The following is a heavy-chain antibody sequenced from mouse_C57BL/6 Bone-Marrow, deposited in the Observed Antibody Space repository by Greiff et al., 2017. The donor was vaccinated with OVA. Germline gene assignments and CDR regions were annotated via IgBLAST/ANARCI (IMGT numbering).Heavy chain of an antibody. CDR3: ARRERGDGGFAY. Sequence: EVKLVESGGDLVKPGGSLKLSCAASGFTFSSYGMSWVRQTPDKRLAWVATISSGGSYTYYPDSVKGRFTISRDNAKNTLYLQMSSLKSEDTAMYYCARRERGDGGFAYWGQGTLVTVSA. J-gene: IGHJ3*01. V-gene: IGHV5-6*02. D-gene: IGHD2-3*01. CDR1: GFTFSSYG. CDR2: ISSGGSYT.